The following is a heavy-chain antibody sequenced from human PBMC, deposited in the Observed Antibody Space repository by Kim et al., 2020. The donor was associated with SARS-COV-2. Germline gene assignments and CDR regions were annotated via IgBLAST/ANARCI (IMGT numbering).Heavy chain of an antibody. CDR3: ATLGVLRAGWRGVDV. Sequence: GGSLRLSCAASGFNFNDYFMSWIRQAPGRGLEWLSYISGSSDYVNTADPVKGRFTISRDNVRSSLYLQMDNVRSEDTAVYYCATLGVLRAGWRGVDVWGQGATVIVSS. D-gene: IGHD1-26*01. J-gene: IGHJ6*02. V-gene: IGHV3-11*03. CDR1: GFNFNDYF. CDR2: ISGSSDYV.